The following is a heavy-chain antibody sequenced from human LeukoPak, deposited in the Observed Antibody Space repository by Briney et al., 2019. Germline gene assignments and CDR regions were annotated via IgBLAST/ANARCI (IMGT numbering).Heavy chain of an antibody. D-gene: IGHD3-22*01. CDR3: ARVLYDSSGYYLNYFDX. V-gene: IGHV3-48*03. J-gene: IGHJ4*02. CDR1: GFTFSSYE. CDR2: ISSSDSTT. Sequence: GGSLRLSCAASGFTFSSYEMNWVRQAPGKGLEWVSYISSSDSTTYYADSVKGRFTISRDNAMNSLYSQMNSLRVEDTAVYYCARVLYDSSGYYLNYFDXWGQGTLVTVS.